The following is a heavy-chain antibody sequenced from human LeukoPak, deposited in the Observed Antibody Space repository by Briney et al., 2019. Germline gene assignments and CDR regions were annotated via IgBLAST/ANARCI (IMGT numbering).Heavy chain of an antibody. CDR1: GYSFTSYW. CDR2: IYPGDSDT. D-gene: IGHD2-15*01. Sequence: GESLKISCKGSGYSFTSYWIGWVRQMPGKGLEWMGIIYPGDSDTRYSPSFQGQVTISADKSISTAYLQWSSLKASDTAMYYCARHLPYCSGGSCYPDYFDYWGQGTLVTVSS. CDR3: ARHLPYCSGGSCYPDYFDY. V-gene: IGHV5-51*01. J-gene: IGHJ4*02.